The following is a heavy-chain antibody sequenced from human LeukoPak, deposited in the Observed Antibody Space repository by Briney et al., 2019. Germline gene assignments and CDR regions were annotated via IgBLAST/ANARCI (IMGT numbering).Heavy chain of an antibody. CDR3: ARTKDSGDY. Sequence: PSETLSLTCAVYGGSFSGYYWSWIRQPPGKGLGWIGEINHSGSTNYNPSLKSRVTISVDTSKNQFSLKLSSVTAADTAVYYCARTKDSGDYWGQGTLVTVSS. V-gene: IGHV4-34*01. CDR1: GGSFSGYY. J-gene: IGHJ4*02. D-gene: IGHD7-27*01. CDR2: INHSGST.